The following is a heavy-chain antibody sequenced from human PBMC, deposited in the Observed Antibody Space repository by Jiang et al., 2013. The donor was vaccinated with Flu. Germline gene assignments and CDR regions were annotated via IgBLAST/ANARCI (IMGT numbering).Heavy chain of an antibody. CDR1: GYSISSGYY. CDR2: IHLGGIT. D-gene: IGHD3-10*01. CDR3: ARDRDAGNDLWFGEFST. J-gene: IGHJ4*02. V-gene: IGHV4-38-2*02. Sequence: PGLVKPSETLSLTCAVSGYSISSGYYWGWIRQPPGKGLEWIGSIHLGGITYYNPSLKSRVTISVDTSKNQFSLKLSSVTAADTAVYYCARDRDAGNDLWFGEFSTWGQGTLVTVAS.